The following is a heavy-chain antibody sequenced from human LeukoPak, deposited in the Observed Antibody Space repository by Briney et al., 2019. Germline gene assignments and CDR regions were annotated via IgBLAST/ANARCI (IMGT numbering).Heavy chain of an antibody. J-gene: IGHJ3*01. V-gene: IGHV4-59*01. CDR1: GGSISSYY. Sequence: SKTLSLTCSVSGGSISSYYWTWIRQPPRQGLELIGYSYSGGNANYNPSLKSRVTISIDTSENQFSLRLTSVTAAETAIYFCAHSKRGGGYYINAFAVWGQGALVTISS. CDR3: AHSKRGGGYYINAFAV. D-gene: IGHD1-26*01. CDR2: SYSGGNA.